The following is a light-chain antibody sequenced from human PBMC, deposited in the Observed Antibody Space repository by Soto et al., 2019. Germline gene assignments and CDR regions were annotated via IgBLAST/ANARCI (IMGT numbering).Light chain of an antibody. CDR2: GAS. CDR3: QHYGSSPRT. CDR1: QSITNNY. J-gene: IGKJ1*01. Sequence: EIVLTQSPGTLSFSPGERATLSCRASQSITNNYLAWYQQKAGQVPRLLLYGASTRPTSIPDRFSGSGSGTDFTLTITRLEPDDFAVYYCQHYGSSPRTFGQGT. V-gene: IGKV3-20*01.